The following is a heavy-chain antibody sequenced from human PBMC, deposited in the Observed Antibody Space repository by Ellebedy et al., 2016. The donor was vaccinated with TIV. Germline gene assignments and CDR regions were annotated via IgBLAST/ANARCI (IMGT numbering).Heavy chain of an antibody. CDR2: MYAGGSP. CDR1: GGSANDDY. J-gene: IGHJ5*02. V-gene: IGHV4-4*07. CDR3: SRAPTWNDLRFDP. Sequence: MPWGSLRLSCTVSGGSANDDYWNWIRQPAGKGLEWIGRMYAGGSPNYNPSLKSRVTLSVDTSKNQFSLRLNSVAAADTAVYYCSRAPTWNDLRFDPWGQGILVIVSS. D-gene: IGHD1-1*01.